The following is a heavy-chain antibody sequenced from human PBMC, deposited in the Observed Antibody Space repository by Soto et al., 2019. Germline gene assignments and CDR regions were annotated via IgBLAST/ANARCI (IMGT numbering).Heavy chain of an antibody. CDR3: AYTGVALDGGY. J-gene: IGHJ4*02. V-gene: IGHV3-73*01. Sequence: EVQLVESGGGLVQPGGSLKLSCATSGFTFSGSSMHWVRQASGKGLEWVGRIRSKDHDYATAYAASVKGRFTVSRDDSQSTAYLQMNSLRIEDTAVYYCAYTGVALDGGYWGQGTLVTVSS. D-gene: IGHD1-1*01. CDR1: GFTFSGSS. CDR2: IRSKDHDYAT.